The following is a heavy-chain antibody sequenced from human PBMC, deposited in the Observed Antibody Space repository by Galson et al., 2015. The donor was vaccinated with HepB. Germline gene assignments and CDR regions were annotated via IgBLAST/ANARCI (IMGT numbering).Heavy chain of an antibody. CDR2: ISGSGGST. V-gene: IGHV3-23*01. CDR3: AKRGHYYGSGRPFYYFDY. J-gene: IGHJ4*02. Sequence: SLRLSCAASGFTFSSYAMSWVRQAPGKGLEWVSAISGSGGSTYYADSVKGRFTISRDNSKNTLYLQMNSLRAEDTAVYYCAKRGHYYGSGRPFYYFDYWGQGTLVTVSS. CDR1: GFTFSSYA. D-gene: IGHD3-10*01.